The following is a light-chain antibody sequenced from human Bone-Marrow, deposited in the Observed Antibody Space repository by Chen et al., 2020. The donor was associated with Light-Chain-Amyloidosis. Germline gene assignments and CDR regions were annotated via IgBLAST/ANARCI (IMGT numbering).Light chain of an antibody. V-gene: IGLV2-14*01. CDR1: SSDVGGYNY. J-gene: IGLJ2*01. Sequence: QSAMTQPASVSGSPGQSITISCTGTSSDVGGYNYVSWYQQPPGKAPKVMIYEVTNRPSGVSNRFSGSKSGNTASLTISGLQAEDEADDYCSSYSVTSPLVVFGGGTKLTVL. CDR2: EVT. CDR3: SSYSVTSPLVV.